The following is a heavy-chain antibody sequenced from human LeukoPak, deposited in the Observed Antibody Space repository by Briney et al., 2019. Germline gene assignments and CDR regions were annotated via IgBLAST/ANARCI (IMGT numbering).Heavy chain of an antibody. V-gene: IGHV1-69*06. CDR1: GYTFTSYY. D-gene: IGHD3-10*01. CDR3: ANDDYYGSGNKFDY. CDR2: IIPIFGTA. Sequence: RASVKVSCKASGYTFTSYYIHWVRQAPGQGLEWMGGIIPIFGTANYAQKFQGRVTITADKSTSTAYMELSSLRSEDTAVYYCANDDYYGSGNKFDYWGQGTLVTVSS. J-gene: IGHJ4*02.